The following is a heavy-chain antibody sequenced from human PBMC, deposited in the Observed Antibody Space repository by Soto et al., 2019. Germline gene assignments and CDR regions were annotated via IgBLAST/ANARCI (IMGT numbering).Heavy chain of an antibody. CDR2: ISAHNGST. D-gene: IGHD5-18*01. CDR3: ARDERGYSYGPFNWFDP. J-gene: IGHJ5*02. V-gene: IGHV1-18*04. Sequence: ASVKVSCRASRYTFTSFAVSWVRQAPEQGLEWMGSISAHNGSTKYAQKLQGRVTMTTDTSTSTAYMELRSLRSDDTAVYYCARDERGYSYGPFNWFDPWGQGTLVTVSS. CDR1: RYTFTSFA.